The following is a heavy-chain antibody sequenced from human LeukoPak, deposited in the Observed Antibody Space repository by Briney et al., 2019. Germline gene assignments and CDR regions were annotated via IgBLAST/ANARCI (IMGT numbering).Heavy chain of an antibody. CDR3: ARDPARYCSNGVCYVLDY. Sequence: ASVKVSCKASGYTFTAYYIHWVRQAPGQGLEWMGWINPNTGGTNYAQNFQGRVTMTRDTSISTAYMELSRLTSDDTAVYYCARDPARYCSNGVCYVLDYWGQGNLVTVSS. J-gene: IGHJ4*02. CDR1: GYTFTAYY. CDR2: INPNTGGT. D-gene: IGHD2-8*01. V-gene: IGHV1-2*02.